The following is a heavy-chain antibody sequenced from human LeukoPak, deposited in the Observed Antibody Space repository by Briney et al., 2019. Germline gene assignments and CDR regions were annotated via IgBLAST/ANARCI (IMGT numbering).Heavy chain of an antibody. CDR1: GFTFDAYA. Sequence: GGSLRLSCAASGFTFDAYAMHWVRPAPGKGLEWGSGISWNIGSIGYADSVKGRFTISRDNAKNSLYLQMYSPRAEDTALYYCAKDIGEQQLGNFDYWGQGALVTVSS. J-gene: IGHJ4*02. CDR2: ISWNIGSI. CDR3: AKDIGEQQLGNFDY. V-gene: IGHV3-9*01. D-gene: IGHD6-13*01.